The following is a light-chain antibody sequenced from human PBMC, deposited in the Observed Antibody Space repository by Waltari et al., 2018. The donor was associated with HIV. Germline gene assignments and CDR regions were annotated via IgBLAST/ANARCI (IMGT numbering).Light chain of an antibody. CDR1: TAAVTTSSS. J-gene: IGLJ3*02. CDR3: LLYYGGRQPTWV. CDR2: SGN. Sequence: TLVTQEPSLPVSPGGTVTLTCPSSTAAVTTSSSAIWFQQRPGQSPRSLIYSGNRKYVWTPDHISGSLLGSKATLTLFGVQPEDEADYYCLLYYGGRQPTWVFGGGTKLTVL. V-gene: IGLV7-43*01.